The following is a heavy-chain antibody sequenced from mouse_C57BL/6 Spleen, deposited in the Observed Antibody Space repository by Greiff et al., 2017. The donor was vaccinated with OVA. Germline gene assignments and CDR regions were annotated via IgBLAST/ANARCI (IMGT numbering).Heavy chain of an antibody. D-gene: IGHD2-4*01. CDR3: TRYDYDFMDY. CDR1: GYTFTDYE. J-gene: IGHJ4*01. CDR2: IDPETGGT. Sequence: VQLQESGAELVRPGASVTLSCKASGYTFTDYEMHWVKQTPVHGLEWIGAIDPETGGTAYNQKFKGKAILTADKSSSTAYMELRSLTSEDSAVYYCTRYDYDFMDYWGQGTSVTVSS. V-gene: IGHV1-15*01.